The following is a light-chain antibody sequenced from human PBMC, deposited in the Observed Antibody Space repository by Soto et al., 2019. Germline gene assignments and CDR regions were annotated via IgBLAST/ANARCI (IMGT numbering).Light chain of an antibody. Sequence: DIQMTQSPSSLSASVGDRVTITCRASQSISSYLNWYQQKPGKAPKLLIYAASSLQSGVPSRFSGSGSGTDFTLTISSPQPEDFATYYCQQSYSTPRGLTFGGGTKVEIK. CDR2: AAS. CDR3: QQSYSTPRGLT. CDR1: QSISSY. V-gene: IGKV1-39*01. J-gene: IGKJ4*01.